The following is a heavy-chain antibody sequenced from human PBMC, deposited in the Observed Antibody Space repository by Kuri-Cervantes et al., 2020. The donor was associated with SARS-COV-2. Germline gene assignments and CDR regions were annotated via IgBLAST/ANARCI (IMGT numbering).Heavy chain of an antibody. CDR2: IYYSGST. Sequence: SETLSLTCTVSGGSISSGDYYWSWIRQPPGKGLEWIGYIYYSGSTYYNPSLKSRVTISVDTSKNQFSLKLCSVTAADTAVYYCARVVPAAISVDAFDIWGQGTMVTVSS. CDR1: GGSISSGDYY. CDR3: ARVVPAAISVDAFDI. D-gene: IGHD2-2*01. V-gene: IGHV4-30-4*08. J-gene: IGHJ3*02.